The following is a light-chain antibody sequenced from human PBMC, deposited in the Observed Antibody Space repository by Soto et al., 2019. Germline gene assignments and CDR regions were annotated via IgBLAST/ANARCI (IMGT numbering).Light chain of an antibody. CDR3: QQSYSTHPIT. J-gene: IGKJ5*01. CDR1: QSISYW. CDR2: AAS. Sequence: DIQMTQSPSTLSASVGDRVTITCRASQSISYWLAWYQHKPGKAPKLLIYAASSLQSGVPSRFSGSGSGTDFTLTISSLQPEDFATYYCQQSYSTHPITFGQGTRLEIK. V-gene: IGKV1-39*01.